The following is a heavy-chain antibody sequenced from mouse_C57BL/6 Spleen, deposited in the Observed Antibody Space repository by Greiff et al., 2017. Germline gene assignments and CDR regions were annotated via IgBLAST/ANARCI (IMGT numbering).Heavy chain of an antibody. J-gene: IGHJ2*01. CDR2: INPTTGGT. V-gene: IGHV1-42*01. D-gene: IGHD2-10*02. Sequence: VQLQQSGPELVKPGASVKISCKASGYSFTGYYMNWVKQSPEQSLEWIGEINPTTGGTTYNQKFKAKATLTVDKSSSTAYMQLKSLTSEDSAVYYCARGYGNYFDYWGQGTTLTVAS. CDR3: ARGYGNYFDY. CDR1: GYSFTGYY.